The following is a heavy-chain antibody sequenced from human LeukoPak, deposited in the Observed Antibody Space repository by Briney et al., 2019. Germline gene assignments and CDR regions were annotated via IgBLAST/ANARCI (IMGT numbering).Heavy chain of an antibody. CDR3: AKDQLAVALTPHDY. Sequence: GGSLRLSCEASGFSFSKYAMSWVRQAPGKGLEWVSAISGSGGSTYYADSVKGRFTISRDNSKNTLYLQMNSLRAEDTAVYYCAKDQLAVALTPHDYWGQGTLVTVSS. D-gene: IGHD6-19*01. CDR1: GFSFSKYA. J-gene: IGHJ4*02. V-gene: IGHV3-23*01. CDR2: ISGSGGST.